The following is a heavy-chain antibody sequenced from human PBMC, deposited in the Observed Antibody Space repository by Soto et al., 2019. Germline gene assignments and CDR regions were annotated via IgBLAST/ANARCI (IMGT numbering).Heavy chain of an antibody. D-gene: IGHD3-22*01. CDR1: GGTFSSYA. V-gene: IGHV1-69*13. CDR2: IIPIFGTA. Sequence: GASVKVSCKASGGTFSSYAISWVRQAPGQGLEWMGGIIPIFGTANYAQKFQGRVTITGDASASTAYMELSSLRSEDTAVYYCARDRSYYYYDSSGYYSGFDYWGQGTLVTVSS. CDR3: ARDRSYYYYDSSGYYSGFDY. J-gene: IGHJ4*02.